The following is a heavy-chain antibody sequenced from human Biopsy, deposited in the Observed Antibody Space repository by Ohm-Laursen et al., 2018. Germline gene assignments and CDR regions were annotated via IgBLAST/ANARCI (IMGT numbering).Heavy chain of an antibody. CDR2: IYSGGNT. CDR3: ARGGRYYYDSPDN. J-gene: IGHJ4*02. D-gene: IGHD3-22*01. CDR1: GDSLTSGPEN. V-gene: IGHV4-61*01. Sequence: SDTLSLTCTVSGDSLTSGPENWSWIRQSPGQGLEYIGFIYSGGNTNYNPSLKNRVTISVDTSKNQFSLKLYSVTAADTAVYYCARGGRYYYDSPDNWGQGTLVIVSS.